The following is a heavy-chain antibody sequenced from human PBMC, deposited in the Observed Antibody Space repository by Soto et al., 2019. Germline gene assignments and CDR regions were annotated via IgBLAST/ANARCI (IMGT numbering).Heavy chain of an antibody. D-gene: IGHD2-2*01. CDR2: ISAYNGNT. CDR1: GYTFTSYG. V-gene: IGHV1-18*01. J-gene: IGHJ3*02. CDR3: AREFTLSLYCSSTRSNSASRDAFDI. Sequence: ASGMVSCKASGYTFTSYGISWVRQAPGQGIEWMGWISAYNGNTNYAQKLQGRVTMTTDTSTSTAYVELRSLRSDDTAVYYCAREFTLSLYCSSTRSNSASRDAFDIWGQGTMVTVAS.